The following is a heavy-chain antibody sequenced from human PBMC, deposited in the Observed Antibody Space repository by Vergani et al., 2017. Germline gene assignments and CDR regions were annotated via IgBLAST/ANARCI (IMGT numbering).Heavy chain of an antibody. CDR3: AILIVAAPNDWFDH. D-gene: IGHD6-13*01. Sequence: QVQLVQSGAEVKKPGASVTVSCQASGYTFTSYGISWVRQAPAKGLEWMGWISAYNGNTNYAQKLQGRVTMTTDTSTSTAYMELRSLRSNVTAVYYCAILIVAAPNDWFDHWGQGTLVTVSS. V-gene: IGHV1-18*01. CDR1: GYTFTSYG. J-gene: IGHJ5*02. CDR2: ISAYNGNT.